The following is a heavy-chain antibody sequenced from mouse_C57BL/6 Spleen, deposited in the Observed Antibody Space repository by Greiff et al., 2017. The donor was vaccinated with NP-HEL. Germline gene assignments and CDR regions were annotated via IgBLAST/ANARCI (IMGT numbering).Heavy chain of an antibody. J-gene: IGHJ2*01. V-gene: IGHV1-69*01. Sequence: QVQLQQPGAELVMPGASVKLSCKASGYTFTSYWMHWVKQRPGQGLEWIGEIDPSDSYTNYNQKFKGKSTLTVDKSSSTAYMQLSSLTSEDSAVYDCARSPYYGSSNYFDYWGQGTTLTVSS. D-gene: IGHD1-1*01. CDR1: GYTFTSYW. CDR3: ARSPYYGSSNYFDY. CDR2: IDPSDSYT.